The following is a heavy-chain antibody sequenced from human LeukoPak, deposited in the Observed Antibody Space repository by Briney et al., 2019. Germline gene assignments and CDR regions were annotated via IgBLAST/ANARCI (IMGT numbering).Heavy chain of an antibody. Sequence: SETLSLTCAVYGLSFSGYYWSWIRQPPGKGLEWIGEINHSGSTNYNPSLKSRVTISVDTSKNQFSLKLSSVTAADTAVYYCARHMRIAVAGTVWFDPWGQGTLVTVSS. CDR3: ARHMRIAVAGTVWFDP. J-gene: IGHJ5*02. CDR2: INHSGST. D-gene: IGHD6-19*01. CDR1: GLSFSGYY. V-gene: IGHV4-34*01.